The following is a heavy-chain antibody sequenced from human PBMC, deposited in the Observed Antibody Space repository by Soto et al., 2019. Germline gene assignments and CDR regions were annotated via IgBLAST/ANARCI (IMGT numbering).Heavy chain of an antibody. Sequence: ASVKVSCKASGYTFTSYAMHWVRQAPGQRLERMGWINAGNGNTKYSQKFQGRVTITRDTSASTAYMELSSLRSEDTAVYYCARDLILGYCSGGSCYYAWDYYYYYMDVWGKGTTVTVSS. V-gene: IGHV1-3*01. CDR3: ARDLILGYCSGGSCYYAWDYYYYYMDV. CDR1: GYTFTSYA. CDR2: INAGNGNT. J-gene: IGHJ6*03. D-gene: IGHD2-15*01.